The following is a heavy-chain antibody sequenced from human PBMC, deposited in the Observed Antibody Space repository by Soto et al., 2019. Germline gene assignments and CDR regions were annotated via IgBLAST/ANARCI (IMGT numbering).Heavy chain of an antibody. CDR2: IYYSGRT. V-gene: IGHV4-59*01. Sequence: QVQLQESGPGLVKPSETLSLTCTVSSGSISSYYWSWIRQPPGKGLEWIGYIYYSGRTNYNPSLTRRVTIAVDTSKNQFSLKLSSVTAADTAVYDCARVGLALTSVDYWGQGTLVTVSS. CDR1: SGSISSYY. CDR3: ARVGLALTSVDY. D-gene: IGHD7-27*01. J-gene: IGHJ4*02.